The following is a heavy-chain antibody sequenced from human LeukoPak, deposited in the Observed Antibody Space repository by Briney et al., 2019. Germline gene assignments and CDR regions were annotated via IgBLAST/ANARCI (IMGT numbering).Heavy chain of an antibody. CDR3: TSTTGYDFWSGYYSGFRFDY. CDR2: IRSKAYGGTT. V-gene: IGHV3-49*04. J-gene: IGHJ4*02. Sequence: GGSLRLSCTASGFTFGDYAMSWVRQAPGKGLEWVGFIRSKAYGGTTEYAASVKGRFTISRDDSKSIAYLQMDSLKTEDTAVYYCTSTTGYDFWSGYYSGFRFDYWGQGTLDTVSS. CDR1: GFTFGDYA. D-gene: IGHD3-3*01.